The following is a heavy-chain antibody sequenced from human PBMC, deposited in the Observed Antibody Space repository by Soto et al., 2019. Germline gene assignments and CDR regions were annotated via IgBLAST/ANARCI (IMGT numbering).Heavy chain of an antibody. V-gene: IGHV4-31*03. CDR2: IYYSGST. D-gene: IGHD4-17*01. CDR3: ARGIGVTSWFDP. Sequence: QVQLQESGPGLVKPSQTLSLTCTVSGGSISSGGYYWSWIRQHPGKGLEWIGYIYYSGSTYYNPSLQSRVTTSVDTSKNQFSLKLSSVTAAHTAVYYCARGIGVTSWFDPWGQGTLVTVSS. J-gene: IGHJ5*02. CDR1: GGSISSGGYY.